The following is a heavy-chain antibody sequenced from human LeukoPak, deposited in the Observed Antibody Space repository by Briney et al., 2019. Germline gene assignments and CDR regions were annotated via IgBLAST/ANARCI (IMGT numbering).Heavy chain of an antibody. CDR2: IYFSGST. J-gene: IGHJ4*02. CDR1: GGSIRSYY. CDR3: ARDAGPYYYDSKGYFDY. D-gene: IGHD3-22*01. Sequence: SETLSLTCTVSGGSIRSYYWSWIRQPPGKGLEWIGYIYFSGSTNYNPSLKSRVTISVDTSKNQFSLKLSSVTAADTAVYYCARDAGPYYYDSKGYFDYWGQGTLVTVSS. V-gene: IGHV4-59*01.